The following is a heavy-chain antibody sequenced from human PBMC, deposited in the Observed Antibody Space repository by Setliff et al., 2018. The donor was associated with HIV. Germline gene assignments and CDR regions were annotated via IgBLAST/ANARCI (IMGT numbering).Heavy chain of an antibody. CDR1: GYTFTSYY. V-gene: IGHV1-2*02. CDR3: ARDSSFNMDV. J-gene: IGHJ6*03. Sequence: ASVKVSCKASGYTFTSYYIHWVRQAPGQGLEWMGWVNPNSGGTNYAQKFQGRVTMTTDTSVSTAYMEVSSLRSEDTAVYYCARDSSFNMDVWGKGTTVTVSS. CDR2: VNPNSGGT.